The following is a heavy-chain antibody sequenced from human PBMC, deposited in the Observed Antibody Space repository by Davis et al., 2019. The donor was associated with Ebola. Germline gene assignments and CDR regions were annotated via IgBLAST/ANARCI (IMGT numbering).Heavy chain of an antibody. D-gene: IGHD5-24*01. CDR3: ARDRVVDGFNFEKYYYFGMDV. V-gene: IGHV3-7*01. J-gene: IGHJ6*02. CDR1: GFSISNYE. Sequence: GGSLRLSCAASGFSISNYEMNWVRQAPGKGLEWVADIKHDGIETKYADSVKGRFAISRDNAKTSLYLQMNSLRAEDTAVYYCARDRVVDGFNFEKYYYFGMDVWGQGTTVTVSS. CDR2: IKHDGIET.